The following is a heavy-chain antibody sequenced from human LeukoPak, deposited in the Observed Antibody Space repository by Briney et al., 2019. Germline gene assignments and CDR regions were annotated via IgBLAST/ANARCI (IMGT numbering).Heavy chain of an antibody. V-gene: IGHV1-24*01. D-gene: IGHD2-15*01. CDR2: FDPEDGET. CDR3: ATVDCSGGSCSNLDY. J-gene: IGHJ4*02. CDR1: GYTLTELS. Sequence: VASVKVSCKVSGYTLTELSMHWVRQAPGKGLEWMGGFDPEDGETIYAQKLQGRVTMTEDTSTDTAYMELSSLRSEDTAVYYCATVDCSGGSCSNLDYWGQGTLITVSS.